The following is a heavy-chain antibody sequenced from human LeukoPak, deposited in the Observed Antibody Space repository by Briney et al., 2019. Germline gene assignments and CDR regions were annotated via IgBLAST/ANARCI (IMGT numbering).Heavy chain of an antibody. CDR2: IIPMFVIS. CDR1: RGSLSSYV. Sequence: ASVKVSCKASRGSLSSYVICWVRQAPRQGLEWMGRIIPMFVISHYAQKFQDRVTITAAESTSKVYMELSSLRSEDTAIYYWARDGDDYASSFATGYWGQGTLVIVSS. V-gene: IGHV1-69*13. J-gene: IGHJ4*02. D-gene: IGHD3-22*01. CDR3: ARDGDDYASSFATGY.